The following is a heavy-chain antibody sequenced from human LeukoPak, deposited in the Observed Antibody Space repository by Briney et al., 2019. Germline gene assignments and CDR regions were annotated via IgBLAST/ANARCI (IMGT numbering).Heavy chain of an antibody. J-gene: IGHJ4*02. CDR2: IKEDGTEK. Sequence: GGSLRLSCAASGFTCAYWMTWVRQAPGKGLEWVANIKEDGTEKNYVDSVKGRFTISRDNVKKSLYLEMNSLRVEDTAVYYCARGRWSDYWGRGTQVTVSS. V-gene: IGHV3-7*01. D-gene: IGHD5-24*01. CDR1: GFTCAYW. CDR3: ARGRWSDY.